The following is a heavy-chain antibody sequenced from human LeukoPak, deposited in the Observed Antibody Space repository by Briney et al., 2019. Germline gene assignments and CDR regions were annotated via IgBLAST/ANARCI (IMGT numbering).Heavy chain of an antibody. CDR3: ARDWRYCSVGSCSYYFDY. CDR2: IYTSGST. CDR1: GVSISSHY. Sequence: SETLSLTCSVSGVSISSHYWSWIRQPAGEGLEWIGRIYTSGSTNYNPSLNSRVTISVDKSKNHLSLNLSSVTAADTAFYYCARDWRYCSVGSCSYYFDYWGQGALVTVSS. J-gene: IGHJ4*02. D-gene: IGHD2-15*01. V-gene: IGHV4-4*07.